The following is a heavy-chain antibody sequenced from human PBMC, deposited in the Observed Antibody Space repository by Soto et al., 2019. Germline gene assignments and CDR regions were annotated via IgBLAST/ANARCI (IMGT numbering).Heavy chain of an antibody. CDR3: ARGGGYDSFDY. V-gene: IGHV4-30-2*06. CDR2: ISHLEST. Sequence: SETLSLTCTVSGAPISYGGFSWSWIRQSPGKGLEWIGYISHLESTYFHPSFKSRLTMSIDRTRNQFSLKLSSVTAADMAVYYCARGGGYDSFDYWGQGVLVTSPQ. J-gene: IGHJ4*02. D-gene: IGHD5-12*01. CDR1: GAPISYGGFS.